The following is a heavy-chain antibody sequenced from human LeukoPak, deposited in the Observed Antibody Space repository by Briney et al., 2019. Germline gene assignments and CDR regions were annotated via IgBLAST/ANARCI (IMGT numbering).Heavy chain of an antibody. CDR3: ARDQSAGGLRAWDY. CDR1: GYTFTSYA. V-gene: IGHV1-3*01. J-gene: IGHJ4*02. CDR2: INAGNGNT. D-gene: IGHD4-17*01. Sequence: PGASVKVSCKASGYTFTSYAIHWVRQAPGHRLEWMGWINAGNGNTKYSQKFQGRVTITRDTSASTAYMELSSLRSEDTAVYYCARDQSAGGLRAWDYWGQGTLVTVSS.